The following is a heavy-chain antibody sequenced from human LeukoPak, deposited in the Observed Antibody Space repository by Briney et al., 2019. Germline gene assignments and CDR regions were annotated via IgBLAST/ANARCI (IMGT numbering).Heavy chain of an antibody. CDR3: VRSLFDRLMRD. CDR2: ISRDSATT. Sequence: PGGSLRLFCAASGFIFTTYGMNWVRQAPGKGLEWVSYISRDSATTYYADSVKGRFSISRDNAKNSLFLQMNSLRAEDTAVYYCVRSLFDRLMRDWGQGTLVTVSS. D-gene: IGHD2-8*01. J-gene: IGHJ4*02. CDR1: GFIFTTYG. V-gene: IGHV3-48*04.